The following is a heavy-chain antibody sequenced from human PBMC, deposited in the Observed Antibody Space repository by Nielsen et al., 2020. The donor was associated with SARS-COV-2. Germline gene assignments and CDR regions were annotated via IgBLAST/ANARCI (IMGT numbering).Heavy chain of an antibody. J-gene: IGHJ5*02. CDR2: ISGSGGST. CDR1: GFTFSSYA. D-gene: IGHD3-22*01. V-gene: IGHV3-23*01. CDR3: AKWGYYYDSSGPGGFDP. Sequence: GGSLRLSCAASGFTFSSYAMSWVRQAPGKGLEWVSAISGSGGSTYYADSVKGRFTISRDNSKNTLYLQMNSLRAEDTAVYYCAKWGYYYDSSGPGGFDPWGQGTLVTVSS.